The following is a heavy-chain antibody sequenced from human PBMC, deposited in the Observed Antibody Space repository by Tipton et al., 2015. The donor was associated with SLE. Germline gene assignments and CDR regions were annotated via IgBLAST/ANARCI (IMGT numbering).Heavy chain of an antibody. J-gene: IGHJ4*02. CDR3: ARGDISVAIYDF. V-gene: IGHV4-61*02. CDR1: GGSISSGNYF. Sequence: TLSLTCTVSGGSISSGNYFWNWIRQPAGQGLEWIGRIYNSVSTNYSPSLTRRVNISVATSKNQFSLTLRSVTAADTAVYYCARGDISVAIYDFWGPGSLVTVSS. D-gene: IGHD6-19*01. CDR2: IYNSVST.